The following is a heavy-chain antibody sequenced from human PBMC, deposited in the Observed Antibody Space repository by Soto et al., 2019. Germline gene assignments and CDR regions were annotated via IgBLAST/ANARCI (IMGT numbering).Heavy chain of an antibody. CDR2: IFYSGST. V-gene: IGHV4-39*01. CDR3: ACIFSGGYSYGFDYYGMHV. CDR1: GGSISSSSYY. D-gene: IGHD5-18*01. J-gene: IGHJ6*02. Sequence: PSETLSLTCTVSGGSISSSSYYWGWIRQPPGKGLEWIGSIFYSGSTYYNPSLKSRVTISVDTSKNQFSLKLSSVTAADTAVYYCACIFSGGYSYGFDYYGMHVWGQGTTVT.